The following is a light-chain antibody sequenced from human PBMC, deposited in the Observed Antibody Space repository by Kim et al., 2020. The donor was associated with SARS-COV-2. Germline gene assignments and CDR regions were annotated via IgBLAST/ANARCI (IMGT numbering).Light chain of an antibody. V-gene: IGLV3-1*01. CDR3: QAWDSSTKV. Sequence: SYELTQPPSVSVSPGQAASIACSGDKLGDKYVCWYQQKPGQSPVLVIYQDTKRPSGIPERFSGSNSRNTATLTISGTEAMDEGDYYCQAWDSSTKVFGTGTKVTVL. CDR1: KLGDKY. J-gene: IGLJ1*01. CDR2: QDT.